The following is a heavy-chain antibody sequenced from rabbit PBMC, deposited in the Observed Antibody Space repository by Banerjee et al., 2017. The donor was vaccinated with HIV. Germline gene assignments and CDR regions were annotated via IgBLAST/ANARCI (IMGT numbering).Heavy chain of an antibody. J-gene: IGHJ4*01. CDR1: GIDFSRDYC. CDR2: ICASGKN. D-gene: IGHD8-1*01. V-gene: IGHV1S45*01. Sequence: QEQLEESGGGLVKPEGSLTLTCKASGIDFSRDYCMCWVRQAPGKGLEWIACICASGKNYYANWAKGRFTISKTSSTTVTLQMTSLTGADTATYFCARGTDSAGGGSDLWGPGTSSPS. CDR3: ARGTDSAGGGSDL.